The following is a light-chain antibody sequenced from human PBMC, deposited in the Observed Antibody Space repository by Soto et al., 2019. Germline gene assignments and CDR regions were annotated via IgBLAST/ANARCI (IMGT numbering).Light chain of an antibody. CDR1: KDISIW. V-gene: IGKV1D-12*01. J-gene: IGKJ4*01. CDR3: QQANNFPPI. Sequence: DIKMPQSPSSLSASVGDRATITFRASKDISIWLAWYQQKPGKAPKLLIYGASTLESGVPSRFSGSGSGTDFTLTINSLQPEDLATYYCQQANNFPPIFGGGTKVEIK. CDR2: GAS.